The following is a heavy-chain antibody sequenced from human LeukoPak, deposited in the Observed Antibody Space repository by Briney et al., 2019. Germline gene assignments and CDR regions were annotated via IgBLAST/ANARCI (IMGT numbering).Heavy chain of an antibody. CDR2: IIPIFGTA. CDR3: ARDNYAGANWFDP. Sequence: SVTVSCKASGGTFSSYAISWVRQAPGQGLEWMGGIIPIFGTANYAQKFQGRVTITTDESTSTAYMELSSLRSEDTAVYYCARDNYAGANWFDPWGQGTLVTVSS. J-gene: IGHJ5*02. CDR1: GGTFSSYA. D-gene: IGHD1-7*01. V-gene: IGHV1-69*05.